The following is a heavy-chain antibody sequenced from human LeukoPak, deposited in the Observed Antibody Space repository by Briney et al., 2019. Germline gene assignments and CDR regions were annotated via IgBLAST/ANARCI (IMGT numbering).Heavy chain of an antibody. D-gene: IGHD2-15*01. J-gene: IGHJ4*02. CDR2: ISGDGGSI. Sequence: TGGSLRLSCAASGFTFSSYAMSWVRQAPGKGLEWVSAISGDGGSIYYADSVKGRFTISRDNSNNTLYLQMNSLRAEDTAVYYCARDRGLGGGGSCWAYWGQGTLVTVSS. CDR1: GFTFSSYA. V-gene: IGHV3-23*01. CDR3: ARDRGLGGGGSCWAY.